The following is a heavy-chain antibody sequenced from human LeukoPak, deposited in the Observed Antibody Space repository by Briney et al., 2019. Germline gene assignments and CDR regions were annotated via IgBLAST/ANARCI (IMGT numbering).Heavy chain of an antibody. Sequence: SVKVSCEASGGTFSSYAISWVRQAPGQGLEWMGGIIPIFGTAIYAQKFQGRVTMTEDTSTDTAYMELSSLRSEDTAVYYCATGTTVTTSTGAYYYYYYMDVWGKGTTVTVSS. V-gene: IGHV1-69*06. D-gene: IGHD4-17*01. J-gene: IGHJ6*03. CDR1: GGTFSSYA. CDR2: IIPIFGTA. CDR3: ATGTTVTTSTGAYYYYYYMDV.